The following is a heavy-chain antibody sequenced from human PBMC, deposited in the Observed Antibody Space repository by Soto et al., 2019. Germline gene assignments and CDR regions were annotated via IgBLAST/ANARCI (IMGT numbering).Heavy chain of an antibody. J-gene: IGHJ6*02. CDR1: GFTFSSYW. CDR3: ARGEELRRKWYHQYYYYYGMDV. V-gene: IGHV3-74*01. Sequence: EVQLVESGGGLVQPGGSLRLSCAASGFTFSSYWMHWVRQAPGKGLVWVSRINSDGSSTSYADSVKGRFTISRDNAKNTLYLRMNSLRAEDTAVYYCARGEELRRKWYHQYYYYYGMDVWGQGTTVTVSS. CDR2: INSDGSST. D-gene: IGHD1-26*01.